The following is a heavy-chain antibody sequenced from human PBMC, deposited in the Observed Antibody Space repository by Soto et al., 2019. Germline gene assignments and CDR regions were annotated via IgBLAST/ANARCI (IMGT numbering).Heavy chain of an antibody. CDR2: ISAYNGNT. CDR1: AHTFSNYY. CDR3: AKSYDFWSGYHFDY. J-gene: IGHJ4*02. V-gene: IGHV1-18*04. D-gene: IGHD3-3*01. Sequence: ASVKVSCKASAHTFSNYYITWVRQAPGQGLEWMGWISAYNGNTNYAQKLQGRVTMTTDTSTSTAYMELRSLRSDDTAVYYCAKSYDFWSGYHFDYWGQGTLVTVSS.